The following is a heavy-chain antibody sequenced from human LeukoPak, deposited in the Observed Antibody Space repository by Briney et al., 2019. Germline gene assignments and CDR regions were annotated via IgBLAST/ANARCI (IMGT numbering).Heavy chain of an antibody. D-gene: IGHD3-10*01. CDR1: GFTFSSYG. CDR2: IWSGGSQK. J-gene: IGHJ4*02. V-gene: IGHV3-33*01. CDR3: ARDGALARFNY. Sequence: GGSLRLSCAASGFTFSSYGIHGVRQAAGEGLEGVAVIWSGGSQKYYADSVKDRFTISRDDSRRTVFLQMNGLRAEDTALYYCARDGALARFNYWGQGTLVTVSS.